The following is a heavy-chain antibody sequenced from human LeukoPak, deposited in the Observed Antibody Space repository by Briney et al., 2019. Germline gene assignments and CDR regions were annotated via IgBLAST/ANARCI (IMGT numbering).Heavy chain of an antibody. CDR3: ARECEDIVVVVGNWFDP. D-gene: IGHD2-15*01. V-gene: IGHV4-39*02. CDR2: IYYSGST. Sequence: SETVSLTCTVSGGSISSSSYYWGWIRQPPGKGLEWIGSIYYSGSTYYNPSLKSRVTISVDTSKNQFSLKLSSVTAADTAVYYCARECEDIVVVVGNWFDPWGQGTLVTVSS. CDR1: GGSISSSSYY. J-gene: IGHJ5*02.